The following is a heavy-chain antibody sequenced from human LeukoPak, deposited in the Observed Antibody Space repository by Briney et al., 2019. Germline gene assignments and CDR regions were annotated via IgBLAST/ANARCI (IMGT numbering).Heavy chain of an antibody. D-gene: IGHD3-22*01. J-gene: IGHJ4*02. Sequence: GGSLRLSCSASGFTFCSYAMSWVRQAPGKGLEWVSAISGSGGSTYYADSVKGRFTISRDNSKNTLYLQMNSLRAEDTAVYYCAKREEYYYDSSGPLRYWGQGTLVTVSS. CDR3: AKREEYYYDSSGPLRY. V-gene: IGHV3-23*01. CDR2: ISGSGGST. CDR1: GFTFCSYA.